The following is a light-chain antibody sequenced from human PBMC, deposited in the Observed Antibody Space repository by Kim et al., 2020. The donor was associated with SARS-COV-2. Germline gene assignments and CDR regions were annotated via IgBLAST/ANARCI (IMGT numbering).Light chain of an antibody. CDR2: RDS. CDR1: NIGTKN. V-gene: IGLV3-9*01. J-gene: IGLJ3*02. Sequence: SYELTQPLSVSVALGQTATIAYEGNNIGTKNVHWFQQKPAQAPVLVISRDSNRPSGIPERFSGSNSGNTATLTISRAQPGDETDSYCQVWDGSTGAFGGGTQLTVL. CDR3: QVWDGSTGA.